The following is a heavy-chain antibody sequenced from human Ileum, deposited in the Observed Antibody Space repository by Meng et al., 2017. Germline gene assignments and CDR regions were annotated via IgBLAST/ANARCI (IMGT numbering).Heavy chain of an antibody. Sequence: VLVLLGPSGTRSLTCGVSGASNSSGYWWSWDRQPTGKGREWIGEIHHGGGTNYNPSLKSRVTISVDKSSNQYTLKLTSVTAADTAMYYCARNGAYSADPWGQGTLVTVSS. CDR3: ARNGAYSADP. CDR2: IHHGGGT. J-gene: IGHJ5*02. V-gene: IGHV4-4*02. D-gene: IGHD2-21*01. CDR1: GASNSSGYW.